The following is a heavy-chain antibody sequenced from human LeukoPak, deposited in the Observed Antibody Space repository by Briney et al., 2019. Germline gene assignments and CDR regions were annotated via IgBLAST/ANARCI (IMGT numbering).Heavy chain of an antibody. D-gene: IGHD1-1*01. CDR1: GFILNNYW. Sequence: PGGSLRLSCAASGFILNNYWMHWVRQAPGKGLVWVSRISSHGGTTTYADSVKGRFTISRDNANNTLYLQMNSLRAEDTAVYYCARVSTGDWGQGTLVTVSS. CDR2: ISSHGGTT. J-gene: IGHJ4*02. V-gene: IGHV3-74*01. CDR3: ARVSTGD.